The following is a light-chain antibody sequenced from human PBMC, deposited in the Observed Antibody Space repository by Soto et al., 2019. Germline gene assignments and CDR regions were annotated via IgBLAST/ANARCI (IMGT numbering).Light chain of an antibody. CDR3: SSYAGSNILV. CDR1: SGDVSGYNY. CDR2: EVT. V-gene: IGLV2-8*01. Sequence: QSALTQPPSASGSPGQSVTISCTGTSGDVSGYNYVSRYQQHPGKVTKLMIYEVTKRPSGVPDRFSGSKSGNTASLTVSGLQAEDDADYYCSSYAGSNILVFGGGTKVTVL. J-gene: IGLJ3*02.